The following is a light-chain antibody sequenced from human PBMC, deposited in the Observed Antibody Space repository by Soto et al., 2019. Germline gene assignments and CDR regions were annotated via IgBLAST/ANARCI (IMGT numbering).Light chain of an antibody. V-gene: IGKV3-20*01. CDR1: QSVSNNY. Sequence: EIVLTQSPATLSVSPGDRVTLSCRASQSVSNNYLAWYQQKPGQAPRLLIYGASNRATGIPDRFSGSGSGTDFTLTISRLEPEDFAVYYCQQYGSSGTFGQGTKVDIK. J-gene: IGKJ1*01. CDR2: GAS. CDR3: QQYGSSGT.